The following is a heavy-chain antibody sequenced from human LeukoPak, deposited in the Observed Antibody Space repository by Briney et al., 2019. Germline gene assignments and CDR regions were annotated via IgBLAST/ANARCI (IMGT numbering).Heavy chain of an antibody. CDR1: GFTFDDYA. CDR2: ISWNSGSI. J-gene: IGHJ3*02. D-gene: IGHD3-22*01. Sequence: GGSLRLSCAASGFTFDDYAMHWVRQAPGKGLEWVSGISWNSGSIGYADSVKGRFTISRDNAKNSLYLQMNSLRAEDTALYYCAKDSYYYDSSGYYGVSQGAFDIWGQGAMVTVSS. V-gene: IGHV3-9*01. CDR3: AKDSYYYDSSGYYGVSQGAFDI.